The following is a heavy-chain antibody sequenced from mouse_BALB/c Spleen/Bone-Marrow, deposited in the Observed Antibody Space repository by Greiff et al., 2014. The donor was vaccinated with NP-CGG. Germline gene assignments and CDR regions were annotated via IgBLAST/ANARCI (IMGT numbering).Heavy chain of an antibody. Sequence: VQLQQSGAELVKPGASVKLSCTASGFNIKDTYMHWVKQRPEQGLEWIGRIDPANGNTKYDPKFQGKATITADTSSNTAYLQLSSLTSEDTTVYYCARYYYGYYFDYWGQGTTLTVSS. CDR1: GFNIKDTY. V-gene: IGHV14-3*02. CDR3: ARYYYGYYFDY. D-gene: IGHD1-2*01. CDR2: IDPANGNT. J-gene: IGHJ2*01.